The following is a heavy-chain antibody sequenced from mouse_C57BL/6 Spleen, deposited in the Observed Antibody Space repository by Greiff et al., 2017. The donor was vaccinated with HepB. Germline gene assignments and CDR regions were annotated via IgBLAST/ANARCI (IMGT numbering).Heavy chain of an antibody. V-gene: IGHV5-6*01. Sequence: EVMLVESGGDLVKPGGSLKLSCAASGFTFSSYGMSWVRQTPDKRLEWVATISSGGSYTYYPDSVKGRFTISRDNAKNTLYLQMSSLKSEDTAMYYCARQGGSLPFAYWGQGTLVTVSA. J-gene: IGHJ3*01. CDR3: ARQGGSLPFAY. CDR1: GFTFSSYG. CDR2: ISSGGSYT.